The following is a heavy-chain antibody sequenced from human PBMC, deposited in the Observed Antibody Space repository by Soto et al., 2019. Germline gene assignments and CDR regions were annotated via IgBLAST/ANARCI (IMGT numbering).Heavy chain of an antibody. CDR2: IYYSGST. J-gene: IGHJ3*02. Sequence: QLQLQESGPGLVKPSETLSLTCTVSGDSISSSSYYWGWIRQPPGKGLEWIGSIYYSGSTYYNPSLKSRVTISVDTSKNQFSLKLSSVTAADTAVYYCASWNFTVTNAFDIWGQGTMVTVSS. CDR3: ASWNFTVTNAFDI. V-gene: IGHV4-39*01. D-gene: IGHD3-3*01. CDR1: GDSISSSSYY.